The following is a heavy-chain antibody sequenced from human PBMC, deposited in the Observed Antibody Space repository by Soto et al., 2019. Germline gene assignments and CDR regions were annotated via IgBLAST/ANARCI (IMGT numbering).Heavy chain of an antibody. D-gene: IGHD6-6*01. V-gene: IGHV1-2*04. CDR3: GRGAYRSSCPDY. J-gene: IGHJ4*02. CDR1: GYTFTVYY. CDR2: INPNSGGT. Sequence: ASVKVSCKASGYTFTVYYMHCVLQAPGQGLDGMGWINPNSGGTNYAQKFQGWVTMTRDTSISTAYMELSRLRSDDTAVYYCGRGAYRSSCPDYWGQGTLVTVSS.